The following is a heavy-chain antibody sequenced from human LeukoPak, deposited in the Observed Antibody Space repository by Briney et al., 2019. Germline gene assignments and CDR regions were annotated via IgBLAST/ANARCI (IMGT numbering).Heavy chain of an antibody. D-gene: IGHD4-17*01. Sequence: GGALRLSCAASGFTFSSYGMHWVRQAPGKGLEWVAFIRYDGSNKYYADSVKGRFTISRDNSKNTLYLQMNSLRAEDTAVYYCAKDMATVTYDAFDIWGQGTMVTVSS. CDR2: IRYDGSNK. J-gene: IGHJ3*02. CDR3: AKDMATVTYDAFDI. V-gene: IGHV3-30*02. CDR1: GFTFSSYG.